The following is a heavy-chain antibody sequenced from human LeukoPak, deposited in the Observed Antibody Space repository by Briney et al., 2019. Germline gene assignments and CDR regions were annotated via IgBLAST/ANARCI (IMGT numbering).Heavy chain of an antibody. D-gene: IGHD4-17*01. CDR1: GFTFSNFW. J-gene: IGHJ5*02. Sequence: GGSLRLSCATSGFTFSNFWMHWVRQAPGKGLVWVSRTTPDGGGADYMDSVRGRFTISRDNAKNTLYLQMNSLRAEDTAVYYCAKDRKLRGQNNWFDPWGQGTLVTVSS. V-gene: IGHV3-74*01. CDR2: TTPDGGGA. CDR3: AKDRKLRGQNNWFDP.